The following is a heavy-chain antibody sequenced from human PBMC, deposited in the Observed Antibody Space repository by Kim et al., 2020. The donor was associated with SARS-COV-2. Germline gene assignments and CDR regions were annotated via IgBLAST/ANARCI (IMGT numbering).Heavy chain of an antibody. V-gene: IGHV1-18*01. CDR1: GYTFTSYG. CDR3: ARASFFGGYGTAEYYYGMDV. CDR2: ISAYNGNT. D-gene: IGHD3-10*01. Sequence: ASVKVSCKASGYTFTSYGISWVRQAPGQGLEWMGWISAYNGNTNYAQKLQGRVTMTTDTSTSTAYMELRSLRSDDTAVYYCARASFFGGYGTAEYYYGMDVWGQGTTVTVSS. J-gene: IGHJ6*02.